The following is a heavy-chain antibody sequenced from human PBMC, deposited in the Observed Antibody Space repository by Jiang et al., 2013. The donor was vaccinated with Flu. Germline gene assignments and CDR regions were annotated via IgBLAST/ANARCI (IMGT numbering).Heavy chain of an antibody. CDR1: GFTFSTYS. CDR2: ISSSSSYI. Sequence: RLSCAASGFTFSTYSMNWVRQAPGKGLEWVSSISSSSSYIYYADSLKGRFTSSRDNAKNSLYLQMNSLRREDTAVYYCARLSGGYPFWGQGTLVTVSS. CDR3: ARLSGGYPF. V-gene: IGHV3-21*01. J-gene: IGHJ4*02. D-gene: IGHD1-26*01.